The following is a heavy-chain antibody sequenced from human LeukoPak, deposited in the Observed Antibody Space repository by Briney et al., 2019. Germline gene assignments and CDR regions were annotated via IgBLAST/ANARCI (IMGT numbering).Heavy chain of an antibody. CDR3: ARYGGSYYFDN. Sequence: AGGSLRLSCTASGFTFGDYAMSWVRQAPGKGLEWVANIKQDGSERYYVDSVKGRFTISRDNAKNSLYLQMNSLRAEDTAVYYCARYGGSYYFDNWGQGTLVTVSS. J-gene: IGHJ4*02. CDR2: IKQDGSER. D-gene: IGHD1-26*01. CDR1: GFTFGDYA. V-gene: IGHV3-7*01.